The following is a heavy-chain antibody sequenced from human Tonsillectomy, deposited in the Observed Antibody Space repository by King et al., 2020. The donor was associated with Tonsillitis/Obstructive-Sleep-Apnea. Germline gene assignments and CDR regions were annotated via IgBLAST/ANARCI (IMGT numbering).Heavy chain of an antibody. CDR2: ISSNGGST. V-gene: IGHV3-64D*06. J-gene: IGHJ4*02. Sequence: VQLVESGGGLVQPGGSLRLSCSASGFTFSSYAMHWVRQAPGKGLEYVSGISSNGGSTSYADSVKGRFTISRDNSKNTLYLQMSSLRAEDTAVYYCVKADCSSTTCYTFDYWGQGTLVTVSS. D-gene: IGHD2-2*02. CDR3: VKADCSSTTCYTFDY. CDR1: GFTFSSYA.